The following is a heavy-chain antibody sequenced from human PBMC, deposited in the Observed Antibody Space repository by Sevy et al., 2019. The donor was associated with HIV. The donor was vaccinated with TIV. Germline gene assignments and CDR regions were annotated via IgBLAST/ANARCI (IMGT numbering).Heavy chain of an antibody. J-gene: IGHJ3*02. CDR3: ARDMGYCSGGSCYFVDAFDI. CDR2: ISAYNGNT. CDR1: GYTFTSYG. D-gene: IGHD2-15*01. V-gene: IGHV1-18*01. Sequence: ASVKVSCKASGYTFTSYGISWVRQAPGQGLEWMGWISAYNGNTNYAQKLQGRVTMTTDTSTSTAYMELRSLRSDDTAAYYCARDMGYCSGGSCYFVDAFDIWGQGTMVTVSS.